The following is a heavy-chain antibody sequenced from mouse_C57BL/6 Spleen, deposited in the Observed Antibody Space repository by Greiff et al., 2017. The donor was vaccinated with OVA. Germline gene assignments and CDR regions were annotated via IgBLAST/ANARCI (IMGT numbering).Heavy chain of an antibody. D-gene: IGHD2-3*01. CDR3: TRWLLPSYFDY. Sequence: QVQLQQSGAELVRPGASVTLSCKASGYTFTDYEMHWVKQTPVHGLEWIGAIDPETGGTAYNQKFKGKAILTADKSSSTAYMELRSLTSEDSAVYYCTRWLLPSYFDYWGQGTTLTVSS. J-gene: IGHJ2*01. CDR1: GYTFTDYE. V-gene: IGHV1-15*01. CDR2: IDPETGGT.